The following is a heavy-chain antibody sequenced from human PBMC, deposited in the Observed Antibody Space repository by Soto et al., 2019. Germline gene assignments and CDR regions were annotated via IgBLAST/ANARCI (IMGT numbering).Heavy chain of an antibody. J-gene: IGHJ4*02. Sequence: QVQLVESGGGVVQPGRSLRLSCAASGFTFSSYGMHWVRQAPGKGLEWVAVISYDGSNKYYADSVKGRFTISRDNSKNTLYLQMNSLRAEDTAVYYCAKVPTRSGWYDGTFDYWGQGTLVTVSS. D-gene: IGHD6-19*01. V-gene: IGHV3-30*18. CDR2: ISYDGSNK. CDR1: GFTFSSYG. CDR3: AKVPTRSGWYDGTFDY.